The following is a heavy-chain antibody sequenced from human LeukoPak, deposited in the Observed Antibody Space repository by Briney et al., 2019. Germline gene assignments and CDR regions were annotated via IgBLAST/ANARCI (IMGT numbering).Heavy chain of an antibody. Sequence: KPSETLSLTCTVPGGSTSDNYWSWIRQPPGKGLEWIGYILYSGSTNYNPSLQSRVTISVDTSKNQFSLELTAVTAADTAVYYCARHRGSGYENFFDYWGQGTLVTVCS. CDR2: ILYSGST. CDR3: ARHRGSGYENFFDY. J-gene: IGHJ4*02. CDR1: GGSTSDNY. D-gene: IGHD3-3*01. V-gene: IGHV4-59*08.